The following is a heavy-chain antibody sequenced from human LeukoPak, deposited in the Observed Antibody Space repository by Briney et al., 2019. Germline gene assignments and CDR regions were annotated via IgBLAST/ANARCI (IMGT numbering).Heavy chain of an antibody. D-gene: IGHD3-10*01. V-gene: IGHV1-69*01. CDR1: GGTFSSYA. CDR2: IIPIFGTA. CDR3: ARGGLWFGEFYYYYGMDV. J-gene: IGHJ6*04. Sequence: RASVKVSCKASGGTFSSYAISWVRQAPGQGLEWVGGIIPIFGTANYAQKFQGRVTITADESTSTAYMELSSLRSEDTAVYYCARGGLWFGEFYYYYGMDVWGKGTTVTVSS.